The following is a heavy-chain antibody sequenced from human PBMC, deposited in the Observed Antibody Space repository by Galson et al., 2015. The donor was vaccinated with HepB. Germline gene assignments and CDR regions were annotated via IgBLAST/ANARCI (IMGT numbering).Heavy chain of an antibody. CDR3: ARDRGRGYSYGYVFDY. CDR2: IYSGGST. CDR1: GFTVSSNY. D-gene: IGHD5-18*01. J-gene: IGHJ4*02. V-gene: IGHV3-66*01. Sequence: SLRLSCAASGFTVSSNYMSWVRQAPGKGLEWVSVIYSGGSTYYADSVKGRFTISRDNSKNTLYLQMNSLRAEDTAVYYCARDRGRGYSYGYVFDYWGQGTLVTVSS.